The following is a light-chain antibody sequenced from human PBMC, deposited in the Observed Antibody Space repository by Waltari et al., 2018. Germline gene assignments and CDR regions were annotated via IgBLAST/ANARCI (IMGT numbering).Light chain of an antibody. CDR1: SGHPSNI. J-gene: IGLJ3*02. Sequence: QLVLTQSPSASASLGASVRLTCTLDSGHPSNIIAWHQQQPEKGPRYLMKVNSDGSHSKGDGIPDRFSGSGSGAERYLTISNVQSEDEADYYCQTGGHGTWVFGGGTKLTVL. V-gene: IGLV4-69*01. CDR3: QTGGHGTWV. CDR2: VNSDGSH.